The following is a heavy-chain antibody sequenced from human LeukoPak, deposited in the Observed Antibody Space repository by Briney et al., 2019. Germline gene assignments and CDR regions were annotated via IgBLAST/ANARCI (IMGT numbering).Heavy chain of an antibody. CDR1: GFTFSSYA. Sequence: GGSLRLSCAASGFTFSSYAMHWVRQAPGKGLEWVSVIYSGGSTYYADSVKGRFTISRDNAKNSLYLQMNSLRAEDTAVYYCVRYKSGWSLDYWGQGTLVTVSS. D-gene: IGHD6-19*01. CDR3: VRYKSGWSLDY. V-gene: IGHV3-66*01. CDR2: IYSGGST. J-gene: IGHJ4*02.